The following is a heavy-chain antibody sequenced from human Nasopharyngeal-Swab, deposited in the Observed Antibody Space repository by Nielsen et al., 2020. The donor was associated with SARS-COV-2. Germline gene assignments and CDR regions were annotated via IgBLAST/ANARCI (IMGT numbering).Heavy chain of an antibody. CDR1: GFSLSTSPVG. J-gene: IGHJ4*02. D-gene: IGHD1-26*01. CDR3: AHRRTYSGSLDY. CDR2: IYWDDDK. V-gene: IGHV2-5*02. Sequence: SGPTPVPPTQTLTLTCTFSGFSLSTSPVGVGWIRQPPGKALEWLALIYWDDDKRYSPSLKSRFTITKDTSKNQVVLTMTNMDPVNTATYYCAHRRTYSGSLDYWGQGTLVTVSS.